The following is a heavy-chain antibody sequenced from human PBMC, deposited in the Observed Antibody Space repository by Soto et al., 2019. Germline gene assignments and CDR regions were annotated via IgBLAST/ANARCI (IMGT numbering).Heavy chain of an antibody. J-gene: IGHJ4*02. D-gene: IGHD6-6*01. CDR1: GYTFTTYD. CDR2: MDPKSGHT. CDR3: ARGRGSREH. Sequence: ASVKVSCKASGYTFTTYDISWVRQATGQGLEWMGWMDPKSGHTDYAAKFQGRVTMTRNTSISTAYMELSSLRSDDTAVYSCARGRGSREHWGQGTLVTSPQ. V-gene: IGHV1-8*01.